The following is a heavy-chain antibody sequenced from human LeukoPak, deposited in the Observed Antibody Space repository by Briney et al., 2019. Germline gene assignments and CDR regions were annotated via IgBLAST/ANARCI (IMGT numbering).Heavy chain of an antibody. CDR2: IKQDGSEK. CDR3: AVYSTSSGGLDP. CDR1: GFTFSTYW. V-gene: IGHV3-7*05. Sequence: PGGSLRLSCPASGFTFSTYWMTWVRHAPGKGLAWVANIKQDGSEKYYVDSVKGRFTISRDNAKNSLYLQMNSLRTDDTAVYYCAVYSTSSGGLDPWGQGTLVTVSS. D-gene: IGHD6-6*01. J-gene: IGHJ5*02.